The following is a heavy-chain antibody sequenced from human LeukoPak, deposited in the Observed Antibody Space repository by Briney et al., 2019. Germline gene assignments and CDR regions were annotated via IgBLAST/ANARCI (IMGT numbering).Heavy chain of an antibody. V-gene: IGHV3-21*01. J-gene: IGHJ4*02. CDR2: ISGSGSDI. CDR3: ARGRRRGYSGDGADCFDY. D-gene: IGHD5-12*01. Sequence: PGGSLRLSCAASGFTFSNYNINWVRQAPGKGLEWVSSISGSGSDIYYADSVKGRFTISRDNAKNSLYLQMNSLRAEDTAVYYCARGRRRGYSGDGADCFDYWGQGTLVTVSS. CDR1: GFTFSNYN.